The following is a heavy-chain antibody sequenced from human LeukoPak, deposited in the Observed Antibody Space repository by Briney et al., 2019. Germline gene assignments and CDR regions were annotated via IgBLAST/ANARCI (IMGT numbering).Heavy chain of an antibody. J-gene: IGHJ4*02. CDR1: GFTFSSYW. CDR3: ARDDGSRTVDY. V-gene: IGHV3-7*03. CDR2: IKEDGSEE. D-gene: IGHD6-13*01. Sequence: GGSLRLSCAASGFTFSSYWMSWVRQAPGSGLEWVANIKEDGSEEVYVDSLKGRFTISRDNAKNSLYLQMNSLRADDTAVYYCARDDGSRTVDYWGQGTLVTVSS.